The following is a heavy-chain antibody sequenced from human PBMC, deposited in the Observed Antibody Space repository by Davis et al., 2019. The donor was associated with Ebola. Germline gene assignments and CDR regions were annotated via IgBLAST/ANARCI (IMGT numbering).Heavy chain of an antibody. CDR3: AKERYCSSTRCHYYYNYYMDV. CDR1: GFTFSSYW. D-gene: IGHD2-2*01. J-gene: IGHJ6*03. V-gene: IGHV3-7*01. CDR2: IKEDGSEK. Sequence: LSLTCAASGFTFSSYWMSWVRQAPGKGLEWVANIKEDGSEKYYVDSVKGRLTISRDNAKNSLYLQMNSLRAEDTAVYYCAKERYCSSTRCHYYYNYYMDVWGKGTTVTVSS.